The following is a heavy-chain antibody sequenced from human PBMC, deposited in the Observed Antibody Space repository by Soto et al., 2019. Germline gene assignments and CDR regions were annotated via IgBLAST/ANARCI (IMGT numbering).Heavy chain of an antibody. Sequence: QVQLMQSGVDMKKPGASVKASCKASGYNFLSFGISWVRQAPGQGLEWMGWISPYNGNTNYAQKLQDRVTMTTDTSTSTAYMELRSLRSDDTAVYFWARDRTGDSYGYIGYWGQGTLVTVSS. CDR2: ISPYNGNT. CDR3: ARDRTGDSYGYIGY. J-gene: IGHJ4*02. CDR1: GYNFLSFG. V-gene: IGHV1-18*01. D-gene: IGHD5-18*01.